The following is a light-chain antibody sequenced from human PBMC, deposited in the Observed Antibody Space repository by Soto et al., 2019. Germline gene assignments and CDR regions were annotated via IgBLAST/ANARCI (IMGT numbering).Light chain of an antibody. Sequence: QSALTQPASVSGSPGQSITISCTGTSSDVGAYDYVSWYQQHPDKAPKLIIFVVSNRPSGVSNRFSGSKSVNTASLTISGLQAEDEADYYCSLYTSSDTPYVFGTGTKLTVL. J-gene: IGLJ1*01. CDR1: SSDVGAYDY. CDR3: SLYTSSDTPYV. V-gene: IGLV2-14*01. CDR2: VVS.